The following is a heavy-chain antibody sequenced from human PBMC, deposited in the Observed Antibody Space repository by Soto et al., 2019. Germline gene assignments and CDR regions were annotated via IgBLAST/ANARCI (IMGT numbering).Heavy chain of an antibody. V-gene: IGHV5-51*01. CDR1: GYSFISYW. D-gene: IGHD3-16*02. CDR2: IYPGDSDT. CDR3: AKPESLGDLSLEY. J-gene: IGHJ4*02. Sequence: GESLKISCKVSGYSFISYWIVWVRQMPGRGLQWMGSIYPGDSDTKYSPSFQGQVTISVDKSINTAYLQWSSLRASDTAMYYCAKPESLGDLSLEYWGQGTLVTVSS.